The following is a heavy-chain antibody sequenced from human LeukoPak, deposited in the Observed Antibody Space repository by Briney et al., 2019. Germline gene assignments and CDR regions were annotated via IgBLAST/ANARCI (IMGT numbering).Heavy chain of an antibody. CDR2: IKQDGSEK. J-gene: IGHJ5*02. CDR1: GFTFSSYW. Sequence: PGGSLRLSCVASGFTFSSYWMTWVRQAPGKGLEWVANIKQDGSEKYYVDSVKGRFTISRGNAKNSLYLQMNSLRVEDTAVYYCATSTLNWFDPWGQGTLVTVSS. CDR3: ATSTLNWFDP. V-gene: IGHV3-7*03.